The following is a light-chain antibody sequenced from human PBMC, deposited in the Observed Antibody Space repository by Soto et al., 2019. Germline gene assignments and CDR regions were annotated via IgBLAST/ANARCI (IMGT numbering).Light chain of an antibody. CDR2: EVS. Sequence: QSVLTQPASVSGSPGQSITISCTGTSSDVGGYNYVSWYQHHPGKAPKLLIYEVSSRPSGVSHRFSGFKSGNTASLTISGLQAEDEADYYCTSYTSSSTLLFGGGTKVTVL. CDR1: SSDVGGYNY. V-gene: IGLV2-14*01. CDR3: TSYTSSSTLL. J-gene: IGLJ2*01.